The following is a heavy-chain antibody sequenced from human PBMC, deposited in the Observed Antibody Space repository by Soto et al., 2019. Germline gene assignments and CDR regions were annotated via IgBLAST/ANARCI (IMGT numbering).Heavy chain of an antibody. CDR2: ISYDGSNK. CDR3: AKDRFTMVRGVITYYFDY. CDR1: GFTFSSYG. V-gene: IGHV3-30*18. Sequence: GGSLRLSCAASGFTFSSYGMHWVRQAPGKGLEWVAVISYDGSNKYYADSVKGRFTISRDNSKNTLYLQMNSLRAEDTAVYYCAKDRFTMVRGVITYYFDYWGQGTLVTVSS. J-gene: IGHJ4*02. D-gene: IGHD3-10*01.